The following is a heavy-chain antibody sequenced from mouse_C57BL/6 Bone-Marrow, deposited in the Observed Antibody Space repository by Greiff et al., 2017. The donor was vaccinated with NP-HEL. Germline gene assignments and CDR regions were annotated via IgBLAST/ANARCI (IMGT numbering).Heavy chain of an antibody. J-gene: IGHJ3*01. CDR2: IDPEDGDT. Sequence: EVQLQQSGAELVRPGASVKLSCTASGFNIKDYYMHWVKQRHEKGLEWIGRIDPEDGDTEYAPKFQGKATRTADTSSNTAYLHLSSLTTEDTAVYYCTGAYWGQGTLVTVSA. CDR3: TGAY. V-gene: IGHV14-1*01. CDR1: GFNIKDYY.